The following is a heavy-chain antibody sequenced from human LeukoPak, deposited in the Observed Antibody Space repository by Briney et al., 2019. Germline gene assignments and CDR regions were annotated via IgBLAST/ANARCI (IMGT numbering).Heavy chain of an antibody. D-gene: IGHD5-12*01. J-gene: IGHJ4*02. Sequence: GAPVMVSCKASGGTFSSYAISGVRQAPGQGLEWMGRIIPILGIANYAQKFQGRVTITADKSTSTAYMELSSLRSEDTAVYYCASSRDGYNFDYWGQGTLVPVSS. CDR2: IIPILGIA. CDR1: GGTFSSYA. CDR3: ASSRDGYNFDY. V-gene: IGHV1-69*04.